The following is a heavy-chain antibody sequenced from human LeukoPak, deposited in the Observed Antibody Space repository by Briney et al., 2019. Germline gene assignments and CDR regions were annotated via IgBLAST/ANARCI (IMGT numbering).Heavy chain of an antibody. CDR1: GYTFTGYY. CDR2: INPNSGGT. Sequence: ASVKVSCKASGYTFTGYYMHWVRQAPGQGLEWMGWINPNSGGTNYAQKFQGRVTMTRDTSISTAYMELSRLRSDGTAVYYCARELKGWDAFDIWGQGTMVTVSS. CDR3: ARELKGWDAFDI. V-gene: IGHV1-2*02. D-gene: IGHD2-15*01. J-gene: IGHJ3*02.